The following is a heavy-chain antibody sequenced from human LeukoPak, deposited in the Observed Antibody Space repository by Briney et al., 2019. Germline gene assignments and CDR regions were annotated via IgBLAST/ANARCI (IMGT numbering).Heavy chain of an antibody. CDR3: ARDQYGGNSRGLGY. V-gene: IGHV4-39*02. CDR1: GGSISSSSYY. Sequence: SETLSLTCTVSGGSISSSSYYWGWIRQPPGKGLEWIGSIYYSGSTYYNPSLKSRVTISVDTSKNQFSLKLSSVTAADTAVYYCARDQYGGNSRGLGYWGQGTLVTVSS. D-gene: IGHD4-23*01. J-gene: IGHJ4*02. CDR2: IYYSGST.